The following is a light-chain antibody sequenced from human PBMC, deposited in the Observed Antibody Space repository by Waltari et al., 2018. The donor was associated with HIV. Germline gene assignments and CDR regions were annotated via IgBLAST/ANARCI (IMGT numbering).Light chain of an antibody. V-gene: IGLV1-51*01. CDR1: SPNIGNNY. J-gene: IGLJ2*01. CDR2: DNN. CDR3: ATWDSSLITF. Sequence: QSVLTQPPSVSAAPGQKVTISCPGSSPNIGNNYVSWYQQLPGTAPKLLIYDNNKRPSGIPDRFSGSKSGTSATLGITGLQTGDEADYYCATWDSSLITFFGGGTKLTVL.